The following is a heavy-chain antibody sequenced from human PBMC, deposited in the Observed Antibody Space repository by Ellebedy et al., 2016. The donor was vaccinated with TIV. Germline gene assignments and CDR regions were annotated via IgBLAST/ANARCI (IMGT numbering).Heavy chain of an antibody. Sequence: SETLSLTCIVSGRSITSYYWSWLRQTPGKRLEWLGNIFSSGSATYNPSLKRRLTISLDTSMNQFSLNLTSVTAADTAVYYCARGMRRYFEWLSPSGTYGMDVWGQGTTVTVSS. CDR3: ARGMRRYFEWLSPSGTYGMDV. D-gene: IGHD3-9*01. CDR2: IFSSGSA. CDR1: GRSITSYY. J-gene: IGHJ6*02. V-gene: IGHV4-4*08.